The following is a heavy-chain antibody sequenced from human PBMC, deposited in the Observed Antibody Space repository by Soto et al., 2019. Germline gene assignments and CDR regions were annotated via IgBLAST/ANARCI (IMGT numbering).Heavy chain of an antibody. CDR1: GYTFTSYA. CDR3: AREETYYYGSGSRPYYYYMDV. V-gene: IGHV1-3*01. J-gene: IGHJ6*03. CDR2: NNAGNGNT. Sequence: ASVKVSCKASGYTFTSYAMHWVRQAPGQRLEWMGRNNAGNGNTKYSQKFQGRVTITRDTSASTAYMELSSLRSEDTAVYYCAREETYYYGSGSRPYYYYMDVWGKGTTVTVSS. D-gene: IGHD3-10*01.